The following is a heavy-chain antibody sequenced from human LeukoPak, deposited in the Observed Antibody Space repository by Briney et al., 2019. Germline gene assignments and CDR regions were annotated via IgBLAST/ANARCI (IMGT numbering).Heavy chain of an antibody. D-gene: IGHD5-12*01. CDR1: GFSFSSYW. V-gene: IGHV3-74*01. CDR3: TRGYVGIDY. J-gene: IGHJ4*02. CDR2: INSDGSST. Sequence: GGSLRLSCAASGFSFSSYWMHWVPHVPGKGLVWVSRINSDGSSTIYADSVKGRFTISRDNAKNTLYLQMNSLRAEDTALYYCTRGYVGIDYWGQGTLVTVSS.